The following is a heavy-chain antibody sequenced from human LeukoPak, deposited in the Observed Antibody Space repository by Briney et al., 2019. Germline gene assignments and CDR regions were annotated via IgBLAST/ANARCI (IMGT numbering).Heavy chain of an antibody. CDR1: GYTFTSYY. J-gene: IGHJ5*02. D-gene: IGHD2-15*01. CDR3: ARDVVVAAYAESWFDP. Sequence: GASVKVSCKASGYTFTSYYMHWVRHAPGQGLEWMGIINPSGGSTSYAQKFQGRVTMTRDTSTSTVYMELSSLRSEDTAVYYCARDVVVAAYAESWFDPWGQGTLVTVSS. V-gene: IGHV1-46*01. CDR2: INPSGGST.